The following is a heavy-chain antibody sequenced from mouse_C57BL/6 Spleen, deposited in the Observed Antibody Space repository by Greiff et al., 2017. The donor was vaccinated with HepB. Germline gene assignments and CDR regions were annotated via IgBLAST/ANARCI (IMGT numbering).Heavy chain of an antibody. V-gene: IGHV2-2*01. D-gene: IGHD1-1*01. CDR3: ARNYYGSSWYFDV. CDR2: IWSGGST. Sequence: VKLVESGPGLVQPSPSLSITCTVSGFSLTSYGVHWVRQSPGKGLEWLGVIWSGGSTDYNAAFISRLSISKDNSKSPVFFKMNSLQADDTAIYYCARNYYGSSWYFDVWGTWTTVTVSS. J-gene: IGHJ1*03. CDR1: GFSLTSYG.